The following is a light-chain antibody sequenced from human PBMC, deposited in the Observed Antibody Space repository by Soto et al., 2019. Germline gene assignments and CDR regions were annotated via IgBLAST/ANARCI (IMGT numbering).Light chain of an antibody. CDR1: SSDAGAYKY. J-gene: IGLJ1*01. Sequence: QSVLTQPASVSGSPGQSITMSCTGSSSDAGAYKYVSWYQQYPTKAPQLIMYDVNHRPSGVSNHFSGSKSGNTASLTISGLQVEDEAVYYCISFTSSNTYVFGSGTKVTVL. CDR2: DVN. CDR3: ISFTSSNTYV. V-gene: IGLV2-14*03.